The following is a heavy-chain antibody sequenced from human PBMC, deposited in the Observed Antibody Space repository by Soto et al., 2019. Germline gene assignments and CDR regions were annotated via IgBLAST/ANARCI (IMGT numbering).Heavy chain of an antibody. CDR1: GGSISSGGYS. J-gene: IGHJ6*02. CDR2: IYHSGST. CDR3: ARSGRAVSMDV. V-gene: IGHV4-30-2*01. Sequence: QLQLQESGSGLVKPSQTLSLTCAVSGGSISSGGYSWSWIRQPPGKGMEWIGYIYHSGSTYYNPSLKSRVSISVDRSKSQVSLTLSSVTAADTAVYYCARSGRAVSMDVWGQGTRVTVSS. D-gene: IGHD4-4*01.